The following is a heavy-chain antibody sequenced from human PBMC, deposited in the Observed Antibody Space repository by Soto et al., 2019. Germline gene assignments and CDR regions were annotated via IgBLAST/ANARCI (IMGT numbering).Heavy chain of an antibody. V-gene: IGHV4-59*01. J-gene: IGHJ5*02. CDR3: ARDRAVVAATAENWFDP. CDR2: IYYSGST. D-gene: IGHD2-15*01. CDR1: GGSISSYY. Sequence: SETLSLTCTVSGGSISSYYWSWIRQPPGEGLEWIGYIYYSGSTNYNPSLKSRVTISVDTSKNQFSLKLSSVTAADTAVYYCARDRAVVAATAENWFDPWGQGTLVTVSS.